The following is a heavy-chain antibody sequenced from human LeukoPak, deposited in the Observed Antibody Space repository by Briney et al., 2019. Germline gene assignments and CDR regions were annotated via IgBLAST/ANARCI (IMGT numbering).Heavy chain of an antibody. D-gene: IGHD6-13*01. CDR1: GFTFSDYY. V-gene: IGHV3-11*04. CDR2: ISSSGSTI. CDR3: ARDPIAAALNYYYYYMDV. Sequence: GGSLRLSCAASGFTFSDYYMSWIRQAPGKGLEWVSYISSSGSTIYYADSVKGRFTISRDNAKNSLYLQMNSLRAEDTAVYYCARDPIAAALNYYYYYMDVWGKGTTVTVSS. J-gene: IGHJ6*03.